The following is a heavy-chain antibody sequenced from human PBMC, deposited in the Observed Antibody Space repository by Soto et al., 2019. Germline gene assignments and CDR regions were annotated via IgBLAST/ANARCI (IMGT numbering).Heavy chain of an antibody. V-gene: IGHV5-51*01. CDR1: GYSFTSYW. Sequence: PGESLKISCKGSGYSFTSYWIGWVRQMPGKGLEWMGIIYPTDSDIRYSPSFQGQVTISADKSTRTAYLHWNSLKASDTAMYYWARLDRGPYSFYSWGQGTLVTVSS. CDR3: ARLDRGPYSFYS. CDR2: IYPTDSDI. J-gene: IGHJ4*02. D-gene: IGHD4-4*01.